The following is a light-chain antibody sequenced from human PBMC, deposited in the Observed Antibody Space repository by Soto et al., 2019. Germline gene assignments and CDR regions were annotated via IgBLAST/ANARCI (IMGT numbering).Light chain of an antibody. J-gene: IGLJ1*01. CDR1: SSYVGSYNC. Sequence: QSVLTQPPSASGSPVESVGISFTVTSSYVGSYNCVSWYQQHPGKAPKLMIYEVNKRPSGVPDRFSGSKSGNTASLTVSGLQAEDEADYYCSSYAGSNNFPYVFGTGTKVTVL. CDR3: SSYAGSNNFPYV. CDR2: EVN. V-gene: IGLV2-8*01.